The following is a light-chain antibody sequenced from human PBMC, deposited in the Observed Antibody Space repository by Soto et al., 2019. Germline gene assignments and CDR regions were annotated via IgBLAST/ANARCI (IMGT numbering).Light chain of an antibody. CDR1: QSVSSSF. V-gene: IGKV3-20*01. CDR3: QQYDSSPST. CDR2: GAS. J-gene: IGKJ3*01. Sequence: EIVLTQSPGTLSLSPGERATLSCRASQSVSSSFLAWYPQKPGQAPRLLIYGASSRATGIPDRFSGSGSGTDFTLTISRLEPEDFAVYYCQQYDSSPSTFGHGTKVDIK.